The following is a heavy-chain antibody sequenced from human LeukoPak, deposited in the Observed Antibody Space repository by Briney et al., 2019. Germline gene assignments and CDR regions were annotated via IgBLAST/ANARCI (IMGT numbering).Heavy chain of an antibody. D-gene: IGHD3-22*01. Sequence: GGSLRLSCAASGFTVSTSYMSWVRQAPGKGLEWVSIIHSGGSTSYADSVKGRFTISRDNSKNTVYLQMNSLRAEDTAVYYCARDSNAYYAFDLWGQGTMVTVSS. V-gene: IGHV3-53*01. CDR3: ARDSNAYYAFDL. J-gene: IGHJ3*01. CDR2: IHSGGST. CDR1: GFTVSTSY.